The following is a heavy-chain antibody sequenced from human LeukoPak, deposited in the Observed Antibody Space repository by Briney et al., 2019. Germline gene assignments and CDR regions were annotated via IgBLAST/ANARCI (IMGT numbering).Heavy chain of an antibody. CDR2: IKSTTDGATT. D-gene: IGHD3/OR15-3a*01. V-gene: IGHV3-15*01. CDR1: GLTLSNAW. Sequence: GSLRLSCAASGLTLSNAWMSWVRQAPGKGLEWAGRIKSTTDGATTDYAAPVKGRFTISRDDSKNTLYLQMNSLKNEDTAVYHCTDFGYWGQGTLVTVSS. J-gene: IGHJ4*02. CDR3: TDFGY.